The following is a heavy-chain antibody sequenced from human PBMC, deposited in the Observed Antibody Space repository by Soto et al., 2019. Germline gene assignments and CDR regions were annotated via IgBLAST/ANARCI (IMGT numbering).Heavy chain of an antibody. CDR1: CGSISSGEFY. Sequence: SETQSLISTVSCGSISSGEFYWIWIRQPPGKGLEWIGYIYHSGGTYYNPSLESRVTISVDTSKNQFSLKLSSVTAADTAAYYCARERRGCNSSRCDGPDSWGQGSLVTVSS. CDR2: IYHSGGT. CDR3: ARERRGCNSSRCDGPDS. J-gene: IGHJ4*02. V-gene: IGHV4-30-4*01. D-gene: IGHD2-2*01.